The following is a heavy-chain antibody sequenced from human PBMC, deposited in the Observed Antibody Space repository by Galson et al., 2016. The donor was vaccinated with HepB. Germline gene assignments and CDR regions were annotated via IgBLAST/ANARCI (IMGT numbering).Heavy chain of an antibody. V-gene: IGHV3-74*01. D-gene: IGHD6-6*01. CDR1: GLTFSRYW. CDR3: ARDLRRSSPSSDY. Sequence: SLRLSCAASGLTFSRYWMHWVRQAPGKGLVWVSRINSDDSSASYADSVKGRFTISRDNAKNSLYLQMNSLRAEDTAVYYCARDLRRSSPSSDYWGQGTLVTVSS. J-gene: IGHJ4*02. CDR2: INSDDSSA.